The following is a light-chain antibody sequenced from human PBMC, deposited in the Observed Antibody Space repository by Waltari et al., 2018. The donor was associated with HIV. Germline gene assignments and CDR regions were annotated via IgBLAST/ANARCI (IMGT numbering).Light chain of an antibody. CDR2: VNSDGSH. CDR3: QTWGTGIRV. Sequence: QLVLTQSPSASASLGASVKLTCTLSSGHSTYAIAGHQQQPEKGPRYLMKVNSDGSHSKGDGIPDRFSGSSSGSERYLIISSLQSEDEADYYCQTWGTGIRVFGGGTKLTVL. J-gene: IGLJ3*02. V-gene: IGLV4-69*01. CDR1: SGHSTYA.